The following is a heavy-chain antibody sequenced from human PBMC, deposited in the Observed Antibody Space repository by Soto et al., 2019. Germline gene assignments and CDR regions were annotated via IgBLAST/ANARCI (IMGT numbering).Heavy chain of an antibody. V-gene: IGHV5-51*01. D-gene: IGHD5-12*01. CDR2: IYPGDSDT. CDR1: GYSFTSYW. Sequence: GESLKISCKGSGYSFTSYWIGWVRQVPGKGLEWMGIIYPGDSDTRYSPSFQGQVTISADKSISTAYLQWSSLKASDTAMYYCASQDMATKNVDAFDIWGQGTMVTVSS. J-gene: IGHJ3*02. CDR3: ASQDMATKNVDAFDI.